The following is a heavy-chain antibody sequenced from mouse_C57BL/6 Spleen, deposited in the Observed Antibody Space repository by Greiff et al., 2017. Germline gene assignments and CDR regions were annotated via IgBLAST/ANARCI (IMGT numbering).Heavy chain of an antibody. V-gene: IGHV1-61*01. CDR3: ARGNWDSYWYCDV. CDR2: IYPSDSET. CDR1: GYTFTSYW. Sequence: QVQLQQPGAELVRPGSSVKLSCKASGYTFTSYWMDWVKQRPGQGLEWIGNIYPSDSETHYKQKFKDKATLTVDKSSSTAYMQLSSLTSEGSAVYFCARGNWDSYWYCDVWGTGTTVTVSS. J-gene: IGHJ1*03. D-gene: IGHD4-1*01.